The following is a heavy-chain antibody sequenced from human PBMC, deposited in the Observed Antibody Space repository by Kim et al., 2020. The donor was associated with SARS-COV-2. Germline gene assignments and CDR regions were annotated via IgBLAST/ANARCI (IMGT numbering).Heavy chain of an antibody. CDR2: INHSGST. CDR1: GGSFSGYY. Sequence: SETLSLTCAVYGGSFSGYYWSWIRQPPGKGLEWIGEINHSGSTNYNPSLKSRVTISVDTSKNQFSLKLSSVTAADTAVYYCARVPYYDFWSGYYTFDYWG. J-gene: IGHJ4*01. CDR3: ARVPYYDFWSGYYTFDY. V-gene: IGHV4-34*01. D-gene: IGHD3-3*01.